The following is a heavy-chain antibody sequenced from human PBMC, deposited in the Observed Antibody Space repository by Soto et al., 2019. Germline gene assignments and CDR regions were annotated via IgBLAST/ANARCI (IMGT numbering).Heavy chain of an antibody. D-gene: IGHD2-21*02. CDR3: ARQRTTVVTQAYFDH. J-gene: IGHJ4*02. CDR2: IYYSGRT. Sequence: SEPLSLTGIVSGECISSRSYYWVWIRQPPGKGLEWIGSIYYSGRTYYNPSFKSRVTISIDTSKNQFSLKLSSVTATDTAVYYCARQRTTVVTQAYFDHWGQGALVTVSS. V-gene: IGHV4-39*01. CDR1: GECISSRSYY.